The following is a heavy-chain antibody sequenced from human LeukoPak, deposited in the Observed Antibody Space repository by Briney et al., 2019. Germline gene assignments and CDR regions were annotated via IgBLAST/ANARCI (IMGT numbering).Heavy chain of an antibody. Sequence: GGSLRLSCAVSGFTFSSYWMHWVRQAPGKGLVWVSRINTDGSGTTYADSVKGRFTISRDNAKNTLYLQMNSLRAEDTAVYYFASSLSRSCFIFWGQGTLLTVSS. CDR1: GFTFSSYW. D-gene: IGHD6-13*01. J-gene: IGHJ1*01. V-gene: IGHV3-74*01. CDR3: ASSLSRSCFIF. CDR2: INTDGSGT.